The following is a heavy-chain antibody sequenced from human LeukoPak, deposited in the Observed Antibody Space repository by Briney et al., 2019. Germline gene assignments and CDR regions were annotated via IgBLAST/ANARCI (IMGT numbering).Heavy chain of an antibody. V-gene: IGHV1-69*13. J-gene: IGHJ5*02. CDR3: ATLGYDSWSGYYIWFDP. CDR1: GGTFSGYA. CDR2: IIPIFGTA. D-gene: IGHD3-3*01. Sequence: SVKVSCKASGGTFSGYAISWVRQAPGQGLEWMGGIIPIFGTANYAQKFQGRVTITADESTSTAYMELSSLRSEDTAVYYCATLGYDSWSGYYIWFDPWGQGTLVTVSS.